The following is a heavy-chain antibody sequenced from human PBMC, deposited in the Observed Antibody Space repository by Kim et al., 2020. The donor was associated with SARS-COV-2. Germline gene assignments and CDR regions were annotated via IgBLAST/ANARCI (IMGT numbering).Heavy chain of an antibody. J-gene: IGHJ3*02. V-gene: IGHV3-53*04. CDR2: IYSGGST. CDR1: GFTVSSNY. Sequence: GGSLRLSCAASGFTVSSNYMSWVRQAPGKGLEWVSVIYSGGSTYYADSVKGRFTIYRHNSKNTLYLQMNSLRAEDTAVYYCARLSGIAAAGTGEGAFDIWGQGTMVTVSS. CDR3: ARLSGIAAAGTGEGAFDI. D-gene: IGHD6-13*01.